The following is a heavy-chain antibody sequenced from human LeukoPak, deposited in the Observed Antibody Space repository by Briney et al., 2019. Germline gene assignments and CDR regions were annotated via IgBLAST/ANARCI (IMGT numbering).Heavy chain of an antibody. D-gene: IGHD5-18*01. J-gene: IGHJ4*02. CDR1: GYTFTIYG. V-gene: IGHV1-18*01. Sequence: GASVKVSCTASGYTFTIYGISWVRQAPGQGLEWMGWISAYNGNTNYAQKLQGRVTMATDTSTSTAYMELRSLRSDDTAVYYCARSGYSYGYSDYWGQGTLVTVSS. CDR3: ARSGYSYGYSDY. CDR2: ISAYNGNT.